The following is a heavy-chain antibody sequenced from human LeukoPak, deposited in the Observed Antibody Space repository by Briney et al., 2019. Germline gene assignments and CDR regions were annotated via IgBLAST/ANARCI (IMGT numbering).Heavy chain of an antibody. CDR2: LSGSGSTT. V-gene: IGHV3-23*01. D-gene: IGHD1-26*01. J-gene: IGHJ4*02. CDR1: GFTFSSGG. Sequence: GGSLRLSCAASGFTFSSGGMSWVRQAPGKGPEWVSALSGSGSTTYYADSVKGRFTISRDNSKNTLYLQMNSLRVEDTAVYFCASGATTRLDYWGQGTLVTVSS. CDR3: ASGATTRLDY.